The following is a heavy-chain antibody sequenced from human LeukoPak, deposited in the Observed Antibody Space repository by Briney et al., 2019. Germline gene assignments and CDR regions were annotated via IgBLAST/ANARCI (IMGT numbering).Heavy chain of an antibody. V-gene: IGHV4-59*01. CDR3: ARGFARAEY. CDR2: IYYSGST. Sequence: SETLSLTCTVSGGSISSYYWSWIRQPPGKGLEWIGYIYYSGSTNYNPSLESRVTISVDTSKNRFSLKLSSVTAADTAVYYCARGFARAEYWGQGTLVTVSS. CDR1: GGSISSYY. J-gene: IGHJ4*02.